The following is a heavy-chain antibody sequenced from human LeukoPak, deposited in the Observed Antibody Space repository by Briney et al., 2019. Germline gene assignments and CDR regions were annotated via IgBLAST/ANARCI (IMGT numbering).Heavy chain of an antibody. CDR1: GYTFTGYY. V-gene: IGHV1-2*02. D-gene: IGHD6-19*01. CDR2: IDPNSGGT. CDR3: AREGILRGWYDY. J-gene: IGHJ4*02. Sequence: ASVKVSCKASGYTFTGYYMHWVRQAPGQGLEWMGWIDPNSGGTNYAQKFQGRVTMTRDTSISTAYMELSRLRSDDTAVYYCAREGILRGWYDYWGQGTLVTVSS.